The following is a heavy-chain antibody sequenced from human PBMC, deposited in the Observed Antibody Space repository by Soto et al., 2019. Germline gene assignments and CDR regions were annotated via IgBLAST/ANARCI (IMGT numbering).Heavy chain of an antibody. J-gene: IGHJ6*02. CDR2: VNLNTGGT. V-gene: IGHV1-2*02. CDR1: GYSFTGHY. Sequence: QVQHVQSGAEVKKPGDSVKVSCKASGYSFTGHYMHWVRRAPGQGLEWMGWVNLNTGGTDYAQEFNGRVTMTTATSIRTVYLEVTRLKFDDTAIYYCARDPSSFLGRVYGMDVWGQGTAVTVSS. CDR3: ARDPSSFLGRVYGMDV.